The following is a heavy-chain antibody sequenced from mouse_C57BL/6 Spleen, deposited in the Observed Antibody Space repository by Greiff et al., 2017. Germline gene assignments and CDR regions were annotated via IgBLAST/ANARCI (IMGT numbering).Heavy chain of an antibody. CDR2: ISYDGSN. CDR1: GYSITSGYY. J-gene: IGHJ3*01. D-gene: IGHD2-3*01. CDR3: ARCDGYLFAY. V-gene: IGHV3-6*01. Sequence: DVQLQEPGPGLVKPSQSLSLTCSVTGYSITSGYYWNWIRQFPGNKLEWMGYISYDGSNNYNPSLKNRISITRDTSKNQFFLKLNSVTTEDTATYYCARCDGYLFAYWGQGTLVTVSA.